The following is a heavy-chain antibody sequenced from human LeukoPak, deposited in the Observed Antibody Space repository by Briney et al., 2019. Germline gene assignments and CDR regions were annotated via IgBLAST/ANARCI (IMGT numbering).Heavy chain of an antibody. CDR1: GGTFSSYA. V-gene: IGHV1-69*04. Sequence: SVKVSCKASGGTFSSYAISWVRQAPGQGLEWMGRIIPILGIANYAQKFQGRGTITADKSTSTAYMELSSLRSEDTAVYYCARGSGSYGYDVWGQGTTVTVSS. CDR3: ARGSGSYGYDV. J-gene: IGHJ6*02. D-gene: IGHD5-18*01. CDR2: IIPILGIA.